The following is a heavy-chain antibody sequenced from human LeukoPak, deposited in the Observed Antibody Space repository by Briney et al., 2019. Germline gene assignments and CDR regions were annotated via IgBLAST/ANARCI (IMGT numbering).Heavy chain of an antibody. D-gene: IGHD3-3*01. V-gene: IGHV4-34*01. J-gene: IGHJ5*02. CDR2: INHSGST. CDR3: ASRGYYVFWSGLGTPFDP. CDR1: GGSFSGYY. Sequence: PSETLSLTCAVYGGSFSGYYWSWIRQPPGKGLEWIGEINHSGSTNYNPSLKSRVTISVDTSKNQFSLKLSSVTAADTAVYYCASRGYYVFWSGLGTPFDPWGQGTLVTVSS.